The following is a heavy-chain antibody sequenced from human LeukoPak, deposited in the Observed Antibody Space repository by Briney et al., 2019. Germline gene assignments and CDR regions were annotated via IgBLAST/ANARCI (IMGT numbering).Heavy chain of an antibody. Sequence: PGGSLRLSCAASGFTFSNYGMHWVRQAPGKGLEWVAIIWYDGSQKYYADSVKGRFTISRDNSKNTLYLQMNSLRDTAVYFCAVQLERRRVLDYWGQGTLSPSPQ. V-gene: IGHV3-30*02. CDR2: IWYDGSQK. J-gene: IGHJ4*02. CDR3: AVQLERRRVLDY. CDR1: GFTFSNYG. D-gene: IGHD1-1*01.